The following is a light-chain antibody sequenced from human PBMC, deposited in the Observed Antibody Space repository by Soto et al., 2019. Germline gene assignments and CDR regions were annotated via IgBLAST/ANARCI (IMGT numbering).Light chain of an antibody. V-gene: IGKV3-20*01. CDR2: GAS. Sequence: EVVLTQSPATLSLSPGERATLSCRASQSISNSYLAWYQEKPGQALRLLIYGASIRATGIPDRFSGSGSGTDFTLTISSLDPEDFAVYYCQSYGGSPLMAFGQGTRLEIK. CDR3: QSYGGSPLMA. CDR1: QSISNSY. J-gene: IGKJ5*01.